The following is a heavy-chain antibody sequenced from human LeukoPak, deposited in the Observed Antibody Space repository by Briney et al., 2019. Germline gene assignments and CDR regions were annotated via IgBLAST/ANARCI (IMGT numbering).Heavy chain of an antibody. CDR3: ARGPNSNWSGLDF. CDR1: GFTFSSYS. CDR2: ISPTGSTT. V-gene: IGHV3-74*01. J-gene: IGHJ4*02. Sequence: GGSLRLSCAASGFTFSSYSLNWVRQAPGKGLVWVSRISPTGSTTSYADSVKGRFTVSRDNAKNTLYLQVNNLRAEATAVYYCARGPNSNWSGLDFWGQGTLLTVSS. D-gene: IGHD6-6*01.